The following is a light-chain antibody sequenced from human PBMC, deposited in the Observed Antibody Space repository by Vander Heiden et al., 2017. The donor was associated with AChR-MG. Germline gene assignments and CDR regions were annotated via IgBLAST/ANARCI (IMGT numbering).Light chain of an antibody. J-gene: IGLJ2*01. V-gene: IGLV3-16*01. CDR3: LSADSSGTYPGL. CDR2: KDS. Sequence: SYELTQPPSVSVSLGQMARITCSGEALPKKYAYWYQQKPGQFPVLVIYKDSERPSGIPERFSGSSSGTIVTLTISGVQAEDEADYYCLSADSSGTYPGLFGGGTKLTVL. CDR1: ALPKKY.